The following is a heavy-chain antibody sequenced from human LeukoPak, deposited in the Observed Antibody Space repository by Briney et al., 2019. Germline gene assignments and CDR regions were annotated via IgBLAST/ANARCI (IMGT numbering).Heavy chain of an antibody. CDR1: GYTFTSYY. CDR3: ARVGGSSGWYYWFDP. CDR2: INPSGGST. J-gene: IGHJ5*02. Sequence: ASVKVSCKASGYTFTSYYMHWVRQAPGQGLEWMGIINPSGGSTSYAQKFQGRVTMTRETSTSTVYMELSSLRSEDTAVYYCARVGGSSGWYYWFDPWGQGTLVTVSS. D-gene: IGHD6-19*01. V-gene: IGHV1-46*01.